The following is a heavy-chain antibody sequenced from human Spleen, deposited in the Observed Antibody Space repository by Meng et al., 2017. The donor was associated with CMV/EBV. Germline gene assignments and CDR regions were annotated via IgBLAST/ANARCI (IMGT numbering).Heavy chain of an antibody. Sequence: ASVKVSCKASGYTFISYGISWVRQAPGQGLEWMGWISTYNGNINYAQKVQGRVTMTTDTSTSTDYMELRSLRSDDTAVYYCARVDEGYYGMDVWGQGTTVTVSS. D-gene: IGHD3-9*01. V-gene: IGHV1-18*01. CDR2: ISTYNGNI. CDR3: ARVDEGYYGMDV. J-gene: IGHJ6*01. CDR1: GYTFISYG.